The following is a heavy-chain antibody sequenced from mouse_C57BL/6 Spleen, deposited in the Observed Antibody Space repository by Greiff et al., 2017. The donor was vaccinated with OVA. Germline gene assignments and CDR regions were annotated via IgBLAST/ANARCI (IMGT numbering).Heavy chain of an antibody. CDR1: GYTFTSYW. CDR2: IDPSDSET. V-gene: IGHV1-52*01. J-gene: IGHJ3*01. Sequence: QVQLKESGAELVRPGSSVKLSCKASGYTFTSYWMHWVKQRPIQGLEWIGNIDPSDSETHYNQKFKDKATLTVDKSSSTAYMQLSSLTSEDSAVYYCAREGTGWFAYWGQGTLVTVSA. D-gene: IGHD3-3*01. CDR3: AREGTGWFAY.